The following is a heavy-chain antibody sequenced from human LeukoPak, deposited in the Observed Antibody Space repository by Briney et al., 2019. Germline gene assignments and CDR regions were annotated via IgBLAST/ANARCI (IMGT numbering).Heavy chain of an antibody. J-gene: IGHJ6*03. CDR2: INPSGGST. CDR1: GYTFTSYY. CDR3: ARNSYDSHPYYYYYYMDV. D-gene: IGHD5-12*01. V-gene: IGHV1-46*01. Sequence: ASVKVSCKTSGYTFTSYYMHWVRQAPGQGLEWMGIINPSGGSTSYAQKFQGRVTMTRDTSTSTVYMELSSLRSEDTAVYYCARNSYDSHPYYYYYYMDVWGKGTTVTISS.